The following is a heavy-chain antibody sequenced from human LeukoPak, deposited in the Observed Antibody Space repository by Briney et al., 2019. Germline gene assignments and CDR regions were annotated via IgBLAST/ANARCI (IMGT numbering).Heavy chain of an antibody. D-gene: IGHD5/OR15-5a*01. CDR3: ARERVLSYH. J-gene: IGHJ5*02. CDR1: GFTFRSYW. Sequence: GGSLRLSCAASGFTFRSYWMGWVRQAPGKGLDWVAHIKPDGGEKYYVDSVKGRFTISRDNAKNSLYLQMNSLRAEDTAVYYCARERVLSYHWGQGTLVTVSS. CDR2: IKPDGGEK. V-gene: IGHV3-7*01.